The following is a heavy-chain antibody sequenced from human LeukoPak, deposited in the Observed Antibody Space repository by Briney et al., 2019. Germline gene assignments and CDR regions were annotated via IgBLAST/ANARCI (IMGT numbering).Heavy chain of an antibody. D-gene: IGHD3-3*01. V-gene: IGHV3-21*01. J-gene: IGHJ6*03. Sequence: PGGSLRLSCAASGFTFSSYTMNWVRQAPGKGLEWVSCISSSSSYIYYADSVKGRFTISRDNAKNSLYLQMNSLRAEDTAVYYCARDRDPSITIFGAGLRFSMDVWGKGTTVTVSS. CDR3: ARDRDPSITIFGAGLRFSMDV. CDR1: GFTFSSYT. CDR2: ISSSSSYI.